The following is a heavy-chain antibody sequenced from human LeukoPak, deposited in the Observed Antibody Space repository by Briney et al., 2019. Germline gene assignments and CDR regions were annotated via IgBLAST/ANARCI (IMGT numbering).Heavy chain of an antibody. CDR3: ARSKRYSGYDSRGDLDY. V-gene: IGHV1-18*04. D-gene: IGHD5-12*01. CDR1: GYTFTSYG. J-gene: IGHJ4*02. CDR2: ISAYNGNT. Sequence: ASVKVSCKASGYTFTSYGISWVRQAPGRGLEWMGWISAYNGNTNYAQKLQGRVTMTTDTSTSTAYMELRSLRSDDTAVYYCARSKRYSGYDSRGDLDYWGQGTLVTVSS.